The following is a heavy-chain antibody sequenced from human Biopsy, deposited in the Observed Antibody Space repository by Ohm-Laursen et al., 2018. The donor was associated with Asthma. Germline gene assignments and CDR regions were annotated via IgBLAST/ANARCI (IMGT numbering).Heavy chain of an antibody. D-gene: IGHD7-27*01. CDR2: ITSSSSYI. CDR1: GFTFSGYT. CDR3: ARDAPTGGYVDY. J-gene: IGHJ4*02. Sequence: GSLRLSCTASGFTFSGYTMNWVRQAPGKGLEWVSSITSSSSYIFYADSVKGRFTISRDNVRNSLYLQMNSLRADDTAVHYCARDAPTGGYVDYWGQGTLVTVSS. V-gene: IGHV3-21*01.